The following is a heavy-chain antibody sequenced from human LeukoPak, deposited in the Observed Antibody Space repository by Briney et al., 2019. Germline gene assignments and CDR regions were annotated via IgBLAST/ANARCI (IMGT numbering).Heavy chain of an antibody. CDR2: IIDTGST. CDR1: DGSFSGYY. Sequence: SETLTLTCAVYDGSFSGYYWTWIRQPPGKGLEWIGEIIDTGSTNYNPSLKSRVTISVDTSKNQLSLKLGSVTAADTAVYYCARDYYFDYWGQGTLVTVSS. CDR3: ARDYYFDY. V-gene: IGHV4-34*12. J-gene: IGHJ4*02.